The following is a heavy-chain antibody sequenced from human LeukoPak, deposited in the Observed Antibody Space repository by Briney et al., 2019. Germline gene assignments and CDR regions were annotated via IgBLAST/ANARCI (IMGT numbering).Heavy chain of an antibody. CDR1: GFTFSSYA. J-gene: IGHJ6*03. D-gene: IGHD1-26*01. CDR3: AKGGGAYYYYYMDV. CDR2: ISGSGGST. Sequence: PGGSLRPSCAASGFTFSSYAMSWVRQAPGKGLEWVSAISGSGGSTYYADSVKGRFTISRNNSKNTLYLQMNSLRAEDTAVYYCAKGGGAYYYYYMDVWGKGTTVTVSS. V-gene: IGHV3-23*01.